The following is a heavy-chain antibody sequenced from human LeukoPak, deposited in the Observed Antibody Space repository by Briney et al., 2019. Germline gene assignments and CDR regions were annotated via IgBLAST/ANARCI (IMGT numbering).Heavy chain of an antibody. CDR3: ARKYCSSTSCLFDY. J-gene: IGHJ4*02. CDR2: ISTSGSPI. V-gene: IGHV3-48*03. CDR1: GFTVSSYE. Sequence: PGGSLRLSCAASGFTVSSYEMNWVRQAPGKGLEWVSYISTSGSPIYYADSVKGRFTISRDDAKNSLYLQMNSLRAGDTAVYYCARKYCSSTSCLFDYWGQGTLVTVSS. D-gene: IGHD2-2*01.